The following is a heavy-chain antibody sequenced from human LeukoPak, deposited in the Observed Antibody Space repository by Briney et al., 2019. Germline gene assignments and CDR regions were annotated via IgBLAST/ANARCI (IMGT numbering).Heavy chain of an antibody. CDR1: GGSISSYC. V-gene: IGHV4-59*01. CDR2: IYYSGST. Sequence: PSETLSLTCTVSGGSISSYCWSWIRQPPGKGLEWIGYIYYSGSTNYNPSLKSRVTISVDTSKNQFSLKLSSVTAADTAVYYCASGSSGYGYYYYMDVWGKGTTVTVSS. CDR3: ASGSSGYGYYYYMDV. D-gene: IGHD3-22*01. J-gene: IGHJ6*03.